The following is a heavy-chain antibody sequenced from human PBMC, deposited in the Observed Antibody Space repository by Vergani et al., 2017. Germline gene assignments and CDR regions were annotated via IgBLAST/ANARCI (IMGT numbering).Heavy chain of an antibody. J-gene: IGHJ6*03. CDR1: GGSFSGYY. V-gene: IGHV4-34*01. CDR2: INHSGST. CDR3: AKGYGDYFFYYMDV. Sequence: QVQLPQWGAGLLKPSETLSLTCAVYGGSFSGYYWSWIRQPPGKGLEWIGEINHSGSTNYNPSLKSRVTISVDTSKNQFSLKLSSVTAADTALYYCAKGYGDYFFYYMDVWGKGTTVTVSS. D-gene: IGHD4-17*01.